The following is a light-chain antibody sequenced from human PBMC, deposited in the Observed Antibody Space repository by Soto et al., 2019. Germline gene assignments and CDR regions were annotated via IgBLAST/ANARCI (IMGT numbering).Light chain of an antibody. CDR1: RSNIGAGYA. CDR3: QSYDSSLSGVL. J-gene: IGLJ2*01. Sequence: QSVLTQPPSVSGAPGQRVTISCTGSRSNIGAGYAVHWYQQLPGTAPKFLIHGNSNRPSGVPDRFSGSKSGTSASLAITGLQAEDEADYYCQSYDSSLSGVLFGGGTKLNVL. V-gene: IGLV1-40*01. CDR2: GNS.